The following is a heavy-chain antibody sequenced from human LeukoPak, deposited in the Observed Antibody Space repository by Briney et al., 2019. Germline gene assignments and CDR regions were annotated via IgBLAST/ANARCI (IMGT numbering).Heavy chain of an antibody. D-gene: IGHD4-17*01. CDR3: ASPTSMTTERYYYYYYGMDV. J-gene: IGHJ6*02. Sequence: SETLSLTCSVSGYSISSGYYWGWIRQPPGKGLEWIGSIYQSGSTYYNPSLKSRVTISVDTSKNQFSLKLSSVTAADTAVYYCASPTSMTTERYYYYYYGMDVWGQGTTVTVSS. CDR2: IYQSGST. V-gene: IGHV4-38-2*02. CDR1: GYSISSGYY.